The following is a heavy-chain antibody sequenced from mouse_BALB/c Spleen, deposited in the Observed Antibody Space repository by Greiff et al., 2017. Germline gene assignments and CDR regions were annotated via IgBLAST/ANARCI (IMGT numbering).Heavy chain of an antibody. CDR1: GYTFTSYY. V-gene: IGHV1S56*01. Sequence: LRESGPELVKPGASVRISCKASGYTFTSYYIHWVKQRPGQGLEWIGWIYPGNVNTKYNEKFKGKATLTADKSSSTAYMQLSSLTSEDSAVYFCAREYGNHYAMDYWGQGTSVTVSS. J-gene: IGHJ4*01. CDR2: IYPGNVNT. CDR3: AREYGNHYAMDY. D-gene: IGHD2-10*02.